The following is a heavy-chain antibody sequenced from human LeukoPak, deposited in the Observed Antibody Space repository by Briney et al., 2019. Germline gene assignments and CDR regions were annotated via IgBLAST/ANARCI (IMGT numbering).Heavy chain of an antibody. CDR3: ARMIHPRYYGMDV. CDR2: IYHSGST. V-gene: IGHV4-4*02. J-gene: IGHJ6*02. D-gene: IGHD3-22*01. Sequence: SGTLSPTCAVSGGSISSSNWWSWVRQPPGKGLEWIGEIYHSGSTNYNPSLKSRVTISVDKSKNQFSLKLSSVTAADTAVYYCARMIHPRYYGMDVWGQGTTVTVSS. CDR1: GGSISSSNW.